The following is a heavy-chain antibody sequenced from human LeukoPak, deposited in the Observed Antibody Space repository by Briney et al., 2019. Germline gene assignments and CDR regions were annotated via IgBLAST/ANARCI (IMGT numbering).Heavy chain of an antibody. Sequence: GGSLRLSCAASGFTFSSYGMSWVRQAPGKGLEWVSSISSSSSYIYYADSVKGRFTISRDNAKNSLYLQMNSLRAEDTAVYYCARDRSGMIVVVHFDYWGQGTLVTVSS. D-gene: IGHD3-22*01. J-gene: IGHJ4*02. CDR1: GFTFSSYG. CDR2: ISSSSSYI. V-gene: IGHV3-21*01. CDR3: ARDRSGMIVVVHFDY.